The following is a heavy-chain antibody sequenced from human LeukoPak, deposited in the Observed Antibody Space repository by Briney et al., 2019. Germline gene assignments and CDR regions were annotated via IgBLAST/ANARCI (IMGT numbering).Heavy chain of an antibody. CDR2: INHSGST. CDR3: ARGRGRITMIVVVITAFDY. Sequence: PSETLSLTCAVYGGSFSGYYWSWIRQPPGKGLEWIGEINHSGSTNYNPSLKSRVTISVDMSKNQFSLKLSSVTAADTAVYYCARGRGRITMIVVVITAFDYWGQGTLVTVSS. D-gene: IGHD3-22*01. J-gene: IGHJ4*02. V-gene: IGHV4-34*01. CDR1: GGSFSGYY.